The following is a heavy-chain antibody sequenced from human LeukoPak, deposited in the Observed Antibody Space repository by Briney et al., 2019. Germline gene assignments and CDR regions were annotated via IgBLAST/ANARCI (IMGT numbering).Heavy chain of an antibody. CDR2: INPNSGGT. V-gene: IGHV1-2*02. Sequence: VASVKVSCKASGYTFTGYYMHWVRQAPGQGLEWMGWINPNSGGTNYAQKFQGRVIMTRDTSISTAYMELSRLRSDDTAVYYCARKWGNGSGSYIDYWGQGTLVTVSS. CDR1: GYTFTGYY. CDR3: ARKWGNGSGSYIDY. D-gene: IGHD3-10*01. J-gene: IGHJ4*02.